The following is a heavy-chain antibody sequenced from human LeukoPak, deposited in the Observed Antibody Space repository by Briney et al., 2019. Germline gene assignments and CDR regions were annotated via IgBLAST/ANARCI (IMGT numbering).Heavy chain of an antibody. J-gene: IGHJ4*02. CDR1: GFTFSTYW. V-gene: IGHV3-74*01. Sequence: PGGSLRLSCAASGFTFSTYWMHWVRQAPGKGLVWVSHIKSDGSRTTYADSVKGRFTISRDNAKNTLYLQMNSLRAEDTAVYYCARGYGSYADYWGQGTLVTVSS. D-gene: IGHD1-26*01. CDR2: IKSDGSRT. CDR3: ARGYGSYADY.